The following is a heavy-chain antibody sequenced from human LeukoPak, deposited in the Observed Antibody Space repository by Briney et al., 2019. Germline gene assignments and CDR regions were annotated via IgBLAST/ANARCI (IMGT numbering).Heavy chain of an antibody. J-gene: IGHJ4*02. Sequence: GGSLRLSCAASGFTFSSYSMNWVRQAPGKGLEWISYVSYSSSTIYYADSVKGRFTISRDNAKNSLYLQMNSLRDEDTAVYYCARDAHIVRGVNPLDYWGQGTLVTVSS. V-gene: IGHV3-48*02. CDR2: VSYSSSTI. CDR3: ARDAHIVRGVNPLDY. CDR1: GFTFSSYS. D-gene: IGHD3-10*01.